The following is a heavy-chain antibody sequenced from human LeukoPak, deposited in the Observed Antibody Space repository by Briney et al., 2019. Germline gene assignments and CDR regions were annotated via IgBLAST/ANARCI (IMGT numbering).Heavy chain of an antibody. D-gene: IGHD2-21*02. J-gene: IGHJ4*02. CDR1: GFTFSSYS. V-gene: IGHV3-21*01. Sequence: GGSLRLSCAASGFTFSSYSMNWVRQAPGKGLEWVSSISSSSSYIYYADSVKGRFTISRDNAKNTLYLQMNSLRAEDTAVYYCAREGVVVTALYFDYWGQGTLVTVSS. CDR2: ISSSSSYI. CDR3: AREGVVVTALYFDY.